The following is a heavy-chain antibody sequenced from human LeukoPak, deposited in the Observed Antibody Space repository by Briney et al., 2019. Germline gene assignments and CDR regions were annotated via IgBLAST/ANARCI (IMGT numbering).Heavy chain of an antibody. D-gene: IGHD2-15*01. CDR3: ARLNDVVVVAATSAFDI. Sequence: PSETLSLTCAVYGGSFSGHYWSWIRQPPGKGLEWIGEINHSGSTNYNPSLKSRVTISVDTSKNQFSLKLSSVTAADTAVYYCARLNDVVVVAATSAFDIWGQGTMVTVSS. CDR1: GGSFSGHY. J-gene: IGHJ3*02. CDR2: INHSGST. V-gene: IGHV4-34*01.